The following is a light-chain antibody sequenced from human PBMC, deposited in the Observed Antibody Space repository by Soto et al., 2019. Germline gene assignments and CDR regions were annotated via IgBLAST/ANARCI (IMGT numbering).Light chain of an antibody. CDR3: IQASTWPPFT. Sequence: DVVMTQSPLSLPVTLGQPASISCRSSQSLVYSDGNTYLNWILQRPGQSPRRITYKVSKRNAGVPDICGGRGSGTEFTLPIHRVEAEGVRVYLCIQASTWPPFTFGLGNKVDIK. CDR2: KVS. J-gene: IGKJ3*01. CDR1: QSLVYSDGNTY. V-gene: IGKV2-30*01.